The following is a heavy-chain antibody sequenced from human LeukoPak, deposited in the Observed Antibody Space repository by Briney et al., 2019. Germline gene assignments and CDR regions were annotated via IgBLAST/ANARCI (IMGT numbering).Heavy chain of an antibody. J-gene: IGHJ6*02. CDR2: IYYSGRT. CDR3: ATTKPLDSYYDFWSGPNYYGMDV. V-gene: IGHV4-59*01. Sequence: SETLSLTCAVYGGSFSGYYWSWIRQPPGKGLEWIGYIYYSGRTNYNPSLKSRVTISVDTSKNQFSLKLSSVTAADTAVYYCATTKPLDSYYDFWSGPNYYGMDVWGQGTTVTVSS. CDR1: GGSFSGYY. D-gene: IGHD3-3*01.